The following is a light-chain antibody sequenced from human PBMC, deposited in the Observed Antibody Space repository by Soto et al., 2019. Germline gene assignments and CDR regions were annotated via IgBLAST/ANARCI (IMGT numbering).Light chain of an antibody. J-gene: IGKJ1*01. CDR2: AAS. V-gene: IGKV1-8*01. CDR3: QQYYSYGT. Sequence: AIRRTQSPSSLSASTGDRVTITCRASQGISSYLAWYQQKPGKAPKLLIYAASTLQSGVPSRCSGSGSGTDFTITISVLQAEDFATYYIQQYYSYGTFGQGTKVEIK. CDR1: QGISSY.